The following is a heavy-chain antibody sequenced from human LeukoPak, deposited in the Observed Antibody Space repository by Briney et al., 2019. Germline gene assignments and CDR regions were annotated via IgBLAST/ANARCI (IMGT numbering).Heavy chain of an antibody. J-gene: IGHJ4*02. CDR3: ARDANYGGNSFDY. V-gene: IGHV3-21*01. D-gene: IGHD4-23*01. Sequence: PGGSLRLSCAASGFTFSNYNMNWVRQAPAKGLEWVSSISSSSSYIYYADSVKGRFTISRDNAKNSLYLQMNSLRAEDTAVYYCARDANYGGNSFDYWGQGTLVTVSS. CDR2: ISSSSSYI. CDR1: GFTFSNYN.